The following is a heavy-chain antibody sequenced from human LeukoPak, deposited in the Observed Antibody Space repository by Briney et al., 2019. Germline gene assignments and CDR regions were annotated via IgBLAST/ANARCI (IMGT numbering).Heavy chain of an antibody. CDR3: AKRGVVIRVILVGFHKEAYYFYS. CDR1: GITLSNYG. V-gene: IGHV3-23*01. CDR2: ISGSGGNT. Sequence: PGGSLRLSCAVSGITLSNYGMSWVRQAPGKGLESVSGISGSGGNTYYADSVKGRFTISRDNSKNTLYLQMNSLRAEDTAVNFCAKRGVVIRVILVGFHKEAYYFYSWGQGALVTVSS. D-gene: IGHD3-22*01. J-gene: IGHJ4*02.